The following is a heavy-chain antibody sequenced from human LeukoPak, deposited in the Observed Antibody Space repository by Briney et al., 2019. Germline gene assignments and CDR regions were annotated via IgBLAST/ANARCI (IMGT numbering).Heavy chain of an antibody. CDR1: GFTFRTYW. J-gene: IGHJ4*02. CDR3: ARENWYLDN. V-gene: IGHV3-74*01. CDR2: MNTDGRNI. Sequence: GGSLRLSCAASGFTFRTYWKHWVRQVPGKGLVWVSRMNTDGRNIGYADSVKGRFTISRDNAKNTLYLQMNSLRAEDTAVYYCARENWYLDNWGQGTLVTVSS. D-gene: IGHD2-15*01.